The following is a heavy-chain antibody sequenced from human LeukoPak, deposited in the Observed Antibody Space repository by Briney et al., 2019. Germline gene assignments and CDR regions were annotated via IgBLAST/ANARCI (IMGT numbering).Heavy chain of an antibody. CDR3: ARDRPDLAVAVD. Sequence: ASVKVSCKASGCTFTGYYMHWVRQAPGQGLEWMGWINPNSGGTNYAQKFQGRVTMTRDTSISTAYMELSRLRSDDTAVYYCARDRPDLAVAVDWGQGTLVTVSS. J-gene: IGHJ4*02. V-gene: IGHV1-2*02. D-gene: IGHD6-19*01. CDR2: INPNSGGT. CDR1: GCTFTGYY.